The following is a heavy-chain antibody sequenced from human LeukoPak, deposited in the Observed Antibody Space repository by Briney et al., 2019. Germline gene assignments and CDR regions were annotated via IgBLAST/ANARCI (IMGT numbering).Heavy chain of an antibody. CDR1: GFIFSNYA. CDR2: ISSDGSKT. V-gene: IGHV3-30*01. CDR3: ARDSTYRYDSGSSGPHYFDY. D-gene: IGHD3-10*01. Sequence: GGSPRLSCAASGFIFSNYAMHWVRQAPGKGLEWVALISSDGSKTYHADSVKGRFSISRDNSKNTLYLQLNSLRAEDTSVYYCARDSTYRYDSGSSGPHYFDYWGQGTLVTVSS. J-gene: IGHJ4*02.